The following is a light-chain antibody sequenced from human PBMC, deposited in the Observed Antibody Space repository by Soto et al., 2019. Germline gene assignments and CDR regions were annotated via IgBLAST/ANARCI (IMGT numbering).Light chain of an antibody. V-gene: IGKV1-39*01. J-gene: IGKJ5*01. Sequence: DIQMTQSPSSLSASVGDRVTITCRASQSIGCYLTWYQQLPGKAPKLLIFAASGLQSGVPSRFSGSGSGTDFTPTISSLQPEDFATYYCQQSYSSPITFGQGTRLEI. CDR2: AAS. CDR1: QSIGCY. CDR3: QQSYSSPIT.